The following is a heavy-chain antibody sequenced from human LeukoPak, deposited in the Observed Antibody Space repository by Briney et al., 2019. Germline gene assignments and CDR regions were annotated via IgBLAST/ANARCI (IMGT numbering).Heavy chain of an antibody. CDR3: ARGRYYGSGSYYKREAYFDY. D-gene: IGHD3-10*01. V-gene: IGHV4-34*01. CDR2: INHSGST. Sequence: SETLSLTCAVYGGSFSGYYWGWIRQPPGKGLEWIGEINHSGSTNYNPSLKSRVTISVDTSKNQFSLKLSSVTAADTAVYYCARGRYYGSGSYYKREAYFDYWGQGTLVTVSS. J-gene: IGHJ4*02. CDR1: GGSFSGYY.